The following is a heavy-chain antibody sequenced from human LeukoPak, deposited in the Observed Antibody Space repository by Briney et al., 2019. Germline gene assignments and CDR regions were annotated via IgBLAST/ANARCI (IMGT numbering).Heavy chain of an antibody. V-gene: IGHV3-30*18. CDR2: ISYDGSNK. CDR3: AKDVLGTTAQDYYYYGMDV. D-gene: IGHD4-17*01. CDR1: GFTFSSYG. J-gene: IGHJ6*02. Sequence: GGSLRLSCAASGFTFSSYGMHWVRQAPGKGLEWVAAISYDGSNKYYADSVKGRFTISRDNSKNTLYLQMNSLSAEDTAVYYCAKDVLGTTAQDYYYYGMDVWGQGTTVTVSS.